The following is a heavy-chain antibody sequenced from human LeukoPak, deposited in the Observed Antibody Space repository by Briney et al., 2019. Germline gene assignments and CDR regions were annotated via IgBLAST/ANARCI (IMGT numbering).Heavy chain of an antibody. V-gene: IGHV4-61*02. CDR1: GTSIRSGSYY. CDR3: ARRIAVAGIPYYGMDV. CDR2: MYIGGRT. Sequence: SETLSLTCTVTGTSIRSGSYYWNWIRQAAGKGLEWIGRMYIGGRTTYNPSLKSRVTISLETTENQFSLRLRSVTAADTAVYYCARRIAVAGIPYYGMDVWGQGTTVTVSS. D-gene: IGHD6-13*01. J-gene: IGHJ6*02.